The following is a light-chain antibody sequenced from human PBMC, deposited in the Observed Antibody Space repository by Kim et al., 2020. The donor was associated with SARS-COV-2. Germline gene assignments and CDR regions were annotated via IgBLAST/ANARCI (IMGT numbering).Light chain of an antibody. J-gene: IGKJ1*01. CDR2: GPS. V-gene: IGKV3-20*01. CDR3: QLYGRSPM. CDR1: QSVNRDY. Sequence: EIVLTQSPGTLSLFPGERATLSCRASQSVNRDYLAWYQQKPGQAPRLVIYGPSTRATGIPDRFSGGGSGTDFTLTISRLEPEDFAVYYCQLYGRSPMFGQGTKVDIK.